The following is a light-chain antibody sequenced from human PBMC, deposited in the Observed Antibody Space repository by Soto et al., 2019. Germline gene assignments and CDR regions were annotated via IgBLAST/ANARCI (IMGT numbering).Light chain of an antibody. Sequence: SYELTQPPSLSVSPGQTATITCFGDKMADKYASWYQQKPGQSPVLVIYQDAERPSGIPERFSGSNSGNTATLTISETQAMDEAEYSCVAWDRSVWVFGGGTKLTVL. V-gene: IGLV3-1*01. CDR3: VAWDRSVWV. CDR2: QDA. CDR1: KMADKY. J-gene: IGLJ3*02.